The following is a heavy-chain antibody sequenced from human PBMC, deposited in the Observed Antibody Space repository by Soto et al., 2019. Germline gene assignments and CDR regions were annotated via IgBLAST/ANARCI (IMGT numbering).Heavy chain of an antibody. CDR3: ATLGYSRPPGSRACGNWFDP. CDR1: GGTFSRYT. Sequence: QVQLVQSGAEVKKPGSSVKVSCKASGGTFSRYTISWVRQAPGQGLEWMGQIVPVFGTANYAQKFRGRITITADESTATAYMELTSLRSEDTAVYYCATLGYSRPPGSRACGNWFDPWGQGTLVTVSS. V-gene: IGHV1-69*01. J-gene: IGHJ5*02. CDR2: IVPVFGTA. D-gene: IGHD5-12*01.